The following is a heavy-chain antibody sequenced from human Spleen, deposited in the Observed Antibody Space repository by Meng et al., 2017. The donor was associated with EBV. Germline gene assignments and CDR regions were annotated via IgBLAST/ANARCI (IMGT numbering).Heavy chain of an antibody. V-gene: IGHV3-23*01. Sequence: QVLGSGGGLVRPGGSLRLSCAASGFTFNHYAMSWVRQAPGKGLEWVSGISGGGGSRAYYADFVKGRFTISRDDSKNILYLQMNSLRAEDTALYYCAKDDFGGNSNFDFWGQGTLVTVSS. CDR3: AKDDFGGNSNFDF. D-gene: IGHD4-23*01. CDR1: GFTFNHYA. J-gene: IGHJ4*02. CDR2: ISGGGGSRA.